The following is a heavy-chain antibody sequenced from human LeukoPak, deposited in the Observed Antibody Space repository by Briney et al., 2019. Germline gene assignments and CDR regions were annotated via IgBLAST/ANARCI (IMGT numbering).Heavy chain of an antibody. J-gene: IGHJ4*02. Sequence: GGSLRLSCAASGFNFDDYGMSWVRQAPRKGLEWVSGINWNGGGTGYADSVKGRFTISRENAKNSLYLQMNSLKAEDTALYYCARGPLQTIPTSKIVVYYYPFDYWGQGTLVTVSS. D-gene: IGHD3-22*01. CDR3: ARGPLQTIPTSKIVVYYYPFDY. CDR1: GFNFDDYG. CDR2: INWNGGGT. V-gene: IGHV3-20*04.